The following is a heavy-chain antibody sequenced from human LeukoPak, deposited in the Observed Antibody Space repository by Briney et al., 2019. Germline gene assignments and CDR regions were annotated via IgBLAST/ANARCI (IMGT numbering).Heavy chain of an antibody. CDR3: STDPRLLTY. CDR1: GFSFSDPY. D-gene: IGHD2-8*01. V-gene: IGHV3-11*01. CDR2: ISPSSHDI. J-gene: IGHJ4*01. Sequence: PGGSLRLSCVVSGFSFSDPYMTWLRQTPGKGLESLAYISPSSHDIYYADSVKGRFTISRDNARTSLYLQMNSLGPDDTALYYCSTDPRLLTYWGHGTLVTVSS.